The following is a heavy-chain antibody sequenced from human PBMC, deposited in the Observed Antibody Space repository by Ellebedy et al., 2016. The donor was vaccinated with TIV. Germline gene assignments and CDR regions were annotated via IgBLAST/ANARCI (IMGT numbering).Heavy chain of an antibody. D-gene: IGHD4-23*01. J-gene: IGHJ4*02. CDR1: GFTVTTNY. CDR3: ARDAAGNGGKLDY. CDR2: ICSAADGGET. V-gene: IGHV3-53*01. Sequence: PGGSLRLSCAASGFTVTTNYMNWVRQAPGKGLEWVSVICSAADGGETHYADSVKGRFTISRDSSKNTLYLQMNSLRAEDTAVYYCARDAAGNGGKLDYWGQGALVTVSS.